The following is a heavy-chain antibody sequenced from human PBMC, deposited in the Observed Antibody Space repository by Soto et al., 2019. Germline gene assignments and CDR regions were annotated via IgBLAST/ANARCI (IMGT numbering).Heavy chain of an antibody. V-gene: IGHV1-18*01. CDR1: GYTFTSYG. J-gene: IGHJ5*02. D-gene: IGHD6-13*01. CDR3: ARDPRSSWYAP. CDR2: RSAYNGNT. Sequence: QVQLVQSGAEVKKPGASVKVSCKASGYTFTSYGISWVRQAPGQGHEWMGWRSAYNGNTNCAQNSQDRVTITTDHSTSTGYMEPRSLRSDDTAVYYCARDPRSSWYAPWGQGTLVTVSS.